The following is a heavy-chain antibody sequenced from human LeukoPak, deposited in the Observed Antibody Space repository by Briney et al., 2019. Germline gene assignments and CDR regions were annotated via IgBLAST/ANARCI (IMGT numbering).Heavy chain of an antibody. V-gene: IGHV4-34*01. J-gene: IGHJ6*03. D-gene: IGHD2-15*01. CDR2: INHSGST. CDR3: ARGRPATVPVVYNYYYMDV. Sequence: PSETLSLTCAVYGGSFRGYYWIWIRQPPGKGLEWIGEINHSGSTNYNPSLKSRVITSVDTSRNQFSLKLTSVTAADTAVYYCARGRPATVPVVYNYYYMDVWGKGTPVTVSS. CDR1: GGSFRGYY.